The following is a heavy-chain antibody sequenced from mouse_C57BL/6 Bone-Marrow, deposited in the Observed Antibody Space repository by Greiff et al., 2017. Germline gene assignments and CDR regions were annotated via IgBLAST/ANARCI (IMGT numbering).Heavy chain of an antibody. J-gene: IGHJ1*03. Sequence: QVQLKQSGAELAKPGASVKLSCKASGYTFTSYWMHWVKQRPGQGLEWIGYINPSSGYTKYNQKFKDKATLTADKSSSTAYMPLSSLTYEDSAVYYCASGYGSSYRGWYFDVWGTGTTVTVSS. V-gene: IGHV1-7*01. CDR3: ASGYGSSYRGWYFDV. D-gene: IGHD1-1*01. CDR1: GYTFTSYW. CDR2: INPSSGYT.